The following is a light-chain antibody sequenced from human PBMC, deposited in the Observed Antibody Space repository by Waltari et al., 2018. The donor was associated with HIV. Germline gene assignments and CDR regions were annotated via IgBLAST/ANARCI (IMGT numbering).Light chain of an antibody. CDR2: SAS. CDR3: QQLNTYPLT. V-gene: IGKV1-9*01. CDR1: LFIRSN. Sequence: DIQLTQSPSSLAASVGDRVTVTCRASLFIRSNLACYQHKPGKAPKLLIYSASTLQSGVPSRFSGSQSGTDFTRTISSLQPEDFATYYCQQLNTYPLTFGGGTKVEIK. J-gene: IGKJ4*01.